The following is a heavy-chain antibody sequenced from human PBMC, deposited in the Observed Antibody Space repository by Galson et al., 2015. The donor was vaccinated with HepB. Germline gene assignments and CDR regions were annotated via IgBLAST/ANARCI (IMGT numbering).Heavy chain of an antibody. CDR2: IKPDGTET. D-gene: IGHD2-21*01. J-gene: IGHJ3*02. V-gene: IGHV3-7*01. Sequence: SLRLSCAVSGITFSSYWMNWLRQAPGKGLECVASIKPDGTETQYVDPVKGRFTISRDNAKNSLYLQMNSLRDEDTAVYYCARDILWGVFDIWGQGTMVTVSS. CDR1: GITFSSYW. CDR3: ARDILWGVFDI.